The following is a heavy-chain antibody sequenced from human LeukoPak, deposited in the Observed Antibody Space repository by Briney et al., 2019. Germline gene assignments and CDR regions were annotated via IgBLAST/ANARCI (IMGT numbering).Heavy chain of an antibody. CDR1: GGSFSGYY. V-gene: IGHV4-34*01. J-gene: IGHJ6*03. Sequence: SETLSLTCAVYGGSFSGYYWSWIRQPPGKGLEWIGEVNHSGSTNYNPSLKSRVTISVDTSKNQFSLKLSSVTAADTAVYYCARGFWSGYYSGTLVNPYYYYYYMDVWGKGTTVTVSS. CDR2: VNHSGST. D-gene: IGHD3-3*01. CDR3: ARGFWSGYYSGTLVNPYYYYYYMDV.